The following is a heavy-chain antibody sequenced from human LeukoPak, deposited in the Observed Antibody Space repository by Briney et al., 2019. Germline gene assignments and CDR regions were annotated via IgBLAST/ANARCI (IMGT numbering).Heavy chain of an antibody. CDR3: ASLGTLRS. CDR2: IYASGST. D-gene: IGHD7-27*01. V-gene: IGHV4-61*02. CDR1: GGSISSGSYY. J-gene: IGHJ5*02. Sequence: SQTLSLTCTVSGGSISSGSYYWSWIRQPAGKGLEWIGRIYASGSTNYNPSLKSRVTISVDTSKNQFSLKLGSVTAADTAVYYCASLGTLRSWGQGTLVTVSS.